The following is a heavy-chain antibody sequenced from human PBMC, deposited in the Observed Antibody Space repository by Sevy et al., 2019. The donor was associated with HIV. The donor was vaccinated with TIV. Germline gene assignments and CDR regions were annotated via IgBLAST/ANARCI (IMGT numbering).Heavy chain of an antibody. CDR3: ARGKGLGRDFDY. D-gene: IGHD6-6*01. V-gene: IGHV1-69*13. CDR1: GGTFSSYA. CDR2: IIPIFGTA. J-gene: IGHJ4*02. Sequence: ASVKVSCKASGGTFSSYAISWVRQAPGQGLEWMGGIIPIFGTANYAQKFQGRVTITADESTGTAYMELSSLRSEDTAVYYCARGKGLGRDFDYWGQGTLVTVSS.